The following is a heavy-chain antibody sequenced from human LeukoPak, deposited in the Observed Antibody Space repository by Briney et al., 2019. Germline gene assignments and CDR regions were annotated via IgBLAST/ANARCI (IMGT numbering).Heavy chain of an antibody. J-gene: IGHJ6*03. CDR1: GDSITSSSYY. CDR3: ARDPFPRRYYYYYMDV. Sequence: PSETLSLTCTVSGDSITSSSYYWGWIRQPPGKGLEWIGRIYTSGSTNYNPSLKSRVTISVDTSKNQFSLKLSSVTAADTAVYYCARDPFPRRYYYYYMDVWGKGTTVTVSS. CDR2: IYTSGST. V-gene: IGHV4-39*02.